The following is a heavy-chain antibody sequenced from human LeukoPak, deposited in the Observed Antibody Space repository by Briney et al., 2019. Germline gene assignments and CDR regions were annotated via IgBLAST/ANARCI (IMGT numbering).Heavy chain of an antibody. CDR1: GFTFENYW. D-gene: IGHD5-18*01. Sequence: GGSLRLSCAASGFTFENYWMSWVRQAPGKGPEWVANIKQDGSVEHYLDSVKGRFTISRDNAKNSLILQMNGLIAEDTAVYYCARWAGVTDQWGQGTLVTVSS. CDR3: ARWAGVTDQ. V-gene: IGHV3-7*01. CDR2: IKQDGSVE. J-gene: IGHJ4*02.